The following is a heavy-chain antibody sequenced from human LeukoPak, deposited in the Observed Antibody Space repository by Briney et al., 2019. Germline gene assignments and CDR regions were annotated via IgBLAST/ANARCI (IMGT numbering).Heavy chain of an antibody. CDR3: ARYDILTSLFDP. CDR2: IYTSGSTNYNPSL. D-gene: IGHD3-9*01. CDR1: GASLSSYS. V-gene: IGHV4-59*10. J-gene: IGHJ5*02. Sequence: SETLSLTCAVSGASLSSYSWSWLRQPAGKGLEWIGRIYTSGSTNYNPSLNYNPSLKSRVTMSVDRSKNQFSLKLSSVTAADTAVYYCARYDILTSLFDPWGQGTLVTVSS.